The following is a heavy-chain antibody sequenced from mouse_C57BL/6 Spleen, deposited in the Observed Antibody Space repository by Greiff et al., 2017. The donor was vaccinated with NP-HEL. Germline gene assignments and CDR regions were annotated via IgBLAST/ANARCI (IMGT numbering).Heavy chain of an antibody. CDR1: GYTFTTYP. D-gene: IGHD2-4*01. V-gene: IGHV1-47*01. Sequence: QVQLQQSGAELVKPGASVKMSCKASGYTFTTYPIEWMKQNHGKSLEWIGNFHPYNDDTKYNEKFKGKATLTVEKSSSTVYLELSRLTSDDSAVYYCARLGMDDYDGYYYAMDYWGQGTSVTVSS. J-gene: IGHJ4*01. CDR2: FHPYNDDT. CDR3: ARLGMDDYDGYYYAMDY.